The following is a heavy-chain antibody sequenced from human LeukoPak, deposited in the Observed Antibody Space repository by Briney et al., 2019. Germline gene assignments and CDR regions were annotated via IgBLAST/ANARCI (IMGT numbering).Heavy chain of an antibody. V-gene: IGHV3-30-3*01. CDR2: IPHDGSNA. CDR1: GFTFTRNC. Sequence: PGRSLRLSCVASGFTFTRNCMHWVRQAPGKGLEWVAAIPHDGSNAYYADPVKGRFTISRDDSKNTQYLQMNSLRIEDSAVYYCATGSDFYYASWGQGTLVTVSS. D-gene: IGHD3-3*01. J-gene: IGHJ5*02. CDR3: ATGSDFYYAS.